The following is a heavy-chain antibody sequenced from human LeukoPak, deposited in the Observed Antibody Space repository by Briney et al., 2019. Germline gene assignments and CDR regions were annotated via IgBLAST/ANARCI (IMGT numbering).Heavy chain of an antibody. CDR3: ARGGVMIVTPLHYYYGLDL. J-gene: IGHJ6*02. CDR2: IKQDGSEK. CDR1: GFTFSSYW. D-gene: IGHD3-22*01. V-gene: IGHV3-7*01. Sequence: GGSLRLSCAASGFTFSSYWMSWVRQAPGKGLEWVANIKQDGSEKYYVDSVKGRFTISRDNAKNSLSLQMNSLRGEDTAVYYCARGGVMIVTPLHYYYGLDLWGQGTTVTVYS.